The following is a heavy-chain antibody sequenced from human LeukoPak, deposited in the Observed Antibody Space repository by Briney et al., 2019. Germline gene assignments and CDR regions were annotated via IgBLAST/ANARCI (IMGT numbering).Heavy chain of an antibody. Sequence: GGSLRLSCAASGFTVSSNYMSWVRQAPGKRLEWVSVIYSGGSTYYADSVKGRFTISRDDSKNTLSLQMNSLRAEDTAVYYCARVSAAGYNTEYFQYWGQGTLVTVSS. D-gene: IGHD6-25*01. V-gene: IGHV3-53*01. J-gene: IGHJ1*01. CDR2: IYSGGST. CDR1: GFTVSSNY. CDR3: ARVSAAGYNTEYFQY.